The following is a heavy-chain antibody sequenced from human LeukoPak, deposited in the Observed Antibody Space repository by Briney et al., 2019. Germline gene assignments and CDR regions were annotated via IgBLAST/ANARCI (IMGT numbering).Heavy chain of an antibody. V-gene: IGHV4-4*07. Sequence: PSETLSLTCTVSGGSISSYYWSWIRQPAGKGLEWIGSIYTSGSTNYNPSLKSRVTMSVDTSKNQFSLKLSSVTAADTAVYCCARGALGGGIQLWSASYYFDYWGQGTLVTVSS. J-gene: IGHJ4*02. CDR2: IYTSGST. D-gene: IGHD5-18*01. CDR1: GGSISSYY. CDR3: ARGALGGGIQLWSASYYFDY.